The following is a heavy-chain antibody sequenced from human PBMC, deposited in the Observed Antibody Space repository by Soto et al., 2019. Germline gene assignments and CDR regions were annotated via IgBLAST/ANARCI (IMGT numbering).Heavy chain of an antibody. V-gene: IGHV1-18*01. CDR1: GYTFTSYG. D-gene: IGHD2-2*01. CDR3: ARDHSSLWTTFSTSCAYAFDI. CDR2: ISAYNGNT. J-gene: IGHJ3*02. Sequence: ASVKVSCKASGYTFTSYGISWVRQAPGQGLEWMGWISAYNGNTNYAQKLQGRVTMTTDTSTSTAYMELRSLRSDDTAVYYCARDHSSLWTTFSTSCAYAFDIWGQGTMVTVSS.